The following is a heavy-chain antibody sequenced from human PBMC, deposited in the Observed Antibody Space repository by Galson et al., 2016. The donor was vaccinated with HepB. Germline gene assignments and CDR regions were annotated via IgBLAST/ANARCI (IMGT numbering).Heavy chain of an antibody. CDR1: GFTFGDYD. J-gene: IGHJ5*02. Sequence: SLRLSCAASGFTFGDYDMNWFRQAPGKGLEWVGFIRSKADGGTTEYAASVKDRFTISRADYKSIAYMQMNSLKTEATDVYYWTRLRVRGGFYWFDPWGQGTLVTVSS. CDR2: IRSKADGGTT. CDR3: TRLRVRGGFYWFDP. V-gene: IGHV3-49*03. D-gene: IGHD3-10*01.